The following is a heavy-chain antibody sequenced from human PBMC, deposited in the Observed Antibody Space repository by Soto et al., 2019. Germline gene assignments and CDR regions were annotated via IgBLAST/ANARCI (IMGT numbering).Heavy chain of an antibody. V-gene: IGHV3-11*01. CDR1: GFTFSDYY. CDR3: AREMTPAAGIGDAIDI. D-gene: IGHD6-13*01. Sequence: RGSLRLSCAASGFTFSDYYMSWIRQAPGKGLEWVSYISSSGSTIYYADSVKGRFTISRDNAKNSLYLQMNSLRAEDTAVYYCAREMTPAAGIGDAIDIWGQGTIVTVSS. CDR2: ISSSGSTI. J-gene: IGHJ3*02.